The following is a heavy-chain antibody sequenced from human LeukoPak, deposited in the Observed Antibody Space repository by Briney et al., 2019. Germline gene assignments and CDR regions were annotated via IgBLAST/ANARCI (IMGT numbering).Heavy chain of an antibody. D-gene: IGHD2-15*01. CDR1: GGSISGYF. Sequence: PSETLSLTCTVPGGSISGYFWSWIRQPPGKGLEWIGYIYSTGSTNYNPSLKSRVTISVDTSKNQFSLKLSSVTAADTAVYYCARHPGGVEALDIWGQGTMVTVSS. CDR2: IYSTGST. V-gene: IGHV4-59*08. J-gene: IGHJ3*02. CDR3: ARHPGGVEALDI.